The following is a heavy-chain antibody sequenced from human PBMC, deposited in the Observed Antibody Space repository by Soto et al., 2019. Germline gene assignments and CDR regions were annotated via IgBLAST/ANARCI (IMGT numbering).Heavy chain of an antibody. V-gene: IGHV1-3*01. D-gene: IGHD3-22*01. CDR1: GYTFTRYN. J-gene: IGHJ4*02. Sequence: ASVKVSCKASGYTFTRYNMHWVRQAPGQRLEWMGWINAGNGNTKYSQNFQGRVTITRDTSANTAYLELSSLISEDTAVYYCARDIAIGITMIVAPSPPFDYWGQGTLVTVSS. CDR2: INAGNGNT. CDR3: ARDIAIGITMIVAPSPPFDY.